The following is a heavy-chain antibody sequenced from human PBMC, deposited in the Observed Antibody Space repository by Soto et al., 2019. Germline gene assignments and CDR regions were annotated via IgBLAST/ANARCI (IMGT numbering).Heavy chain of an antibody. CDR2: IQEYGNGK. V-gene: IGHV3-7*03. CDR1: GFRLSNYW. CDR3: AGGHDAVVQAGRRENHYYYRMDV. Sequence: GSLSLCCEPSGFRLSNYWMNWVRQAPGKRLEWVANIQEYGNGKNYVDSVKGRFTIFRDNAQNSLLLQMNSLKTEDTAVYYCAGGHDAVVQAGRRENHYYYRMDVWGQGTTVTVSS. J-gene: IGHJ6*02. D-gene: IGHD2-2*01.